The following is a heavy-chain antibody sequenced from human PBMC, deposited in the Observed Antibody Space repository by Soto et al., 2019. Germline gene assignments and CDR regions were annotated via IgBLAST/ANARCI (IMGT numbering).Heavy chain of an antibody. J-gene: IGHJ4*02. D-gene: IGHD3-10*01. CDR3: ARDLVYYGSGRNRGIFDY. Sequence: QVQLVQSGAEVKKPGSSVKVSCKASGGTFSSYAISWVRQAPGQGLEWMGGVIPIFGTANYAQKYQGRVTITADESTSTAYMELSSLRSEDTAVYYCARDLVYYGSGRNRGIFDYWGQGTLVTVSS. CDR1: GGTFSSYA. CDR2: VIPIFGTA. V-gene: IGHV1-69*01.